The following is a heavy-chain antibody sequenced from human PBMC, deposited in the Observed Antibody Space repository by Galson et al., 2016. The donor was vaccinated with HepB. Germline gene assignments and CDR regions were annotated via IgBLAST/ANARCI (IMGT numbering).Heavy chain of an antibody. CDR2: ISTTSSYI. J-gene: IGHJ5*02. D-gene: IGHD1-14*01. CDR1: GFTFRIFT. Sequence: SLRLSCAASGFTFRIFTMNWVRQAPGKGLEWVSSISTTSSYIYYADSLKGRFTISRDNAKTSLYLQMNSLRAEDTAVYYCVRGGAGAGNWFDPWGQGTLVTVSS. V-gene: IGHV3-21*01. CDR3: VRGGAGAGNWFDP.